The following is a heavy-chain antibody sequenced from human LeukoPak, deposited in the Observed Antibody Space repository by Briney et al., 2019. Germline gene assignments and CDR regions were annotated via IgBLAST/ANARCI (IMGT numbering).Heavy chain of an antibody. V-gene: IGHV4-34*01. D-gene: IGHD6-19*01. CDR3: ARISQWLAYTYYFDY. J-gene: IGHJ4*02. Sequence: SETLSLTCAVYGGSFSGYYWSWIRQPPGKGLEWIGEINHSGSTNYNPSLKSRVTISVDTSKNQFSLKLSSVTAADTAVYYCARISQWLAYTYYFDYWGQGTLVTVSS. CDR1: GGSFSGYY. CDR2: INHSGST.